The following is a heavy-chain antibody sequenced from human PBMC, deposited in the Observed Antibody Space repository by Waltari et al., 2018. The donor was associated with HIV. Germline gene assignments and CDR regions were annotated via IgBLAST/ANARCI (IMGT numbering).Heavy chain of an antibody. CDR3: ARFDFWSGYY. J-gene: IGHJ4*02. CDR1: GFTFSDYF. Sequence: QVQLVESGGGLVKPGGSLRLSCAASGFTFSDYFMSWIRQAPGKGLEWNSYISNSGDTIKYADSMKGRVTISRDNAKNSLFLQVNSLRVDDTAMYYCARFDFWSGYYWGQGILVTVSS. CDR2: ISNSGDTI. D-gene: IGHD3-3*01. V-gene: IGHV3-11*01.